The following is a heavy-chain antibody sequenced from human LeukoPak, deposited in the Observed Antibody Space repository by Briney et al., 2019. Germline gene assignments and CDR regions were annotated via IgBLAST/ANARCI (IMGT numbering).Heavy chain of an antibody. CDR1: GGTFSSYA. CDR3: ARVAMGRGVAYLGFDP. CDR2: IIPIFGTA. Sequence: SVKVSCKASGGTFSSYAISWVRQAPGQGLEWMGGIIPIFGTANYAQKFQGRVTITADESTSTAYMELSSLRSEGTAVYYCARVAMGRGVAYLGFDPWGQGTLVTVSS. D-gene: IGHD3-10*01. V-gene: IGHV1-69*13. J-gene: IGHJ5*02.